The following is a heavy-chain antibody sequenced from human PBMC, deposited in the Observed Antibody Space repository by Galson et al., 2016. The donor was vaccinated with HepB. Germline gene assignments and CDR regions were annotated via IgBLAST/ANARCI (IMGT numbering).Heavy chain of an antibody. J-gene: IGHJ4*02. CDR1: GYTFSSYG. Sequence: SVKVSCKASGYTFSSYGISWVRQAPGQGLEWMGRISAYNGNTNYAQKLQGRVPMTTDTSTCTAYMELRSLRSDDTAVYSCARGQRHYDSSGYLDSWGQGTLVTVSS. V-gene: IGHV1-18*01. CDR3: ARGQRHYDSSGYLDS. D-gene: IGHD3-22*01. CDR2: ISAYNGNT.